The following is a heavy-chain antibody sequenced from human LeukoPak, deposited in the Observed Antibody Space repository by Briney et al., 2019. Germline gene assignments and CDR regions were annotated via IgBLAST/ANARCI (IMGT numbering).Heavy chain of an antibody. V-gene: IGHV4-4*07. Sequence: SETLSLTCTVSGGSISSYYWSWIRQPAGKGLEWIGRIYTSGSTNYNPSRKSRVTISVDTSKNQFSLKLSSVTAADTAVYYCARQSIFGVVPSNWFDPWGQGTLVTVSS. CDR3: ARQSIFGVVPSNWFDP. J-gene: IGHJ5*02. D-gene: IGHD3-3*01. CDR1: GGSISSYY. CDR2: IYTSGST.